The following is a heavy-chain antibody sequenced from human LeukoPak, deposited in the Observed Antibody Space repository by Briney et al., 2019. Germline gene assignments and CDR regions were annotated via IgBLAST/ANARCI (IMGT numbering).Heavy chain of an antibody. CDR3: ARDHFEPGVILDY. D-gene: IGHD3-9*01. CDR2: INQDGSDK. CDR1: GFTFSSHM. J-gene: IGHJ4*02. V-gene: IGHV3-7*05. Sequence: PGGSLRLSCAASGFTFSSHMMSWGRQAPGKGLERVANINQDGSDKYYVDSVKGRFTISRDNAKNSLYLQMNSLRAEDTAVYYCARDHFEPGVILDYWGQGNLVTVSS.